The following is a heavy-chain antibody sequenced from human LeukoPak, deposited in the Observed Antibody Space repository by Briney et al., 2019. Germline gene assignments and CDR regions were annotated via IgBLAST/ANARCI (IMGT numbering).Heavy chain of an antibody. CDR1: GLAFRSYA. J-gene: IGHJ4*02. CDR2: ISGSGGGT. Sequence: PGGSLRLSCVASGLAFRSYAMNWVRQAPGKGLEWVSPISGSGGGTYYADSVKGRFTISRDNSKNTLYLQMNSLRAEDTAIYYCANPKGDSGSYYTFDYWGQGTLVTVSS. V-gene: IGHV3-23*01. CDR3: ANPKGDSGSYYTFDY. D-gene: IGHD3-10*01.